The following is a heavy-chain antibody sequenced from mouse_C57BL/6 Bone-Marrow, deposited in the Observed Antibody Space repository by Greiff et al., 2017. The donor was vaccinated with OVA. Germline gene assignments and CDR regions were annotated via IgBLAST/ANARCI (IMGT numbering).Heavy chain of an antibody. CDR3: AREIYYGSYGDWFAY. Sequence: EVQLQQSGTVLVRPGASVKMSCKTSGYTFTSYWMHWVKQRPGQGLEWIGAIYPGNSDTSYNQKFKGKAKLTAVTSASTAYMQLSSLTNEDSAVYYCAREIYYGSYGDWFAYWGQGTLVTVSA. CDR2: IYPGNSDT. CDR1: GYTFTSYW. J-gene: IGHJ3*01. V-gene: IGHV1-5*01. D-gene: IGHD2-1*01.